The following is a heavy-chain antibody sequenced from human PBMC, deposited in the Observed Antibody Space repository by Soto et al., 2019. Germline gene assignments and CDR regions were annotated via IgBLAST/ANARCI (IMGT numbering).Heavy chain of an antibody. Sequence: DVPLLESGGGLVQWGGSLRLSCVTSGFTFSTYGMTWVRQAPGKGLEWVSYGGSEGSRYYAEAVKGRFTISRDNPQNPLSLEMNSLRAEDTATYYCVKFRGRAYPYYYMDVWGKGTTVTVSS. CDR2: GGSEGSR. CDR3: VKFRGRAYPYYYMDV. J-gene: IGHJ6*03. D-gene: IGHD3-10*01. CDR1: GFTFSTYG. V-gene: IGHV3-23*01.